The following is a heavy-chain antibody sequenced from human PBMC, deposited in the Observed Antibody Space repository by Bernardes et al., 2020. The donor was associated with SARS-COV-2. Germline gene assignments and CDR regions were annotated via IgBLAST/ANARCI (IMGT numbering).Heavy chain of an antibody. D-gene: IGHD5-18*01. CDR1: GFTFSSYG. CDR2: ISYDGSNK. Sequence: GGSLRLSCAASGFTFSSYGMHWVRQAPGKGLEWVAVISYDGSNKYYADSVKGRFTFSRDNSKNTLYLQMNSLRAEDTAVYYCAKVRDTANYFSGFDYWGQGTLVTVSS. CDR3: AKVRDTANYFSGFDY. J-gene: IGHJ4*02. V-gene: IGHV3-30*18.